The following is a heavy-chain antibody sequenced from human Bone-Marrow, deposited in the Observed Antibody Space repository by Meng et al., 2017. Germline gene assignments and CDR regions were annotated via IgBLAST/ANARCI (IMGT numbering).Heavy chain of an antibody. J-gene: IGHJ4*01. CDR2: IYTSGTI. CDR1: GGSVKSAVYY. D-gene: IGHD6-25*01. V-gene: IGHV4-61*02. Sequence: LRLSCSVSGGSVKSAVYYWNWVRQPAGKGLEWIGRIYTSGTINSNPSLKSRVTFSLDTPKNQFTLNLTSVTAEDTALYYCATTSGSSPHLLYWGPGTQVTVSS. CDR3: ATTSGSSPHLLY.